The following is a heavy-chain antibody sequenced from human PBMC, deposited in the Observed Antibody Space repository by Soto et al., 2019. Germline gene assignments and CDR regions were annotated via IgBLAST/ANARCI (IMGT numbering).Heavy chain of an antibody. J-gene: IGHJ6*02. D-gene: IGHD2-2*01. CDR2: INSDGSRT. CDR3: ARDLSSCSSARCYSYYYGMDV. Sequence: QPXGSLRLSCTASGSNFSRYWTHWVRQDPGMGPVWVSHINSDGSRTSYADSVKGRFTISRDNAKNTLYLQMNSLRAEDTAVYYCARDLSSCSSARCYSYYYGMDVWGQGTSVTVSS. V-gene: IGHV3-74*01. CDR1: GSNFSRYW.